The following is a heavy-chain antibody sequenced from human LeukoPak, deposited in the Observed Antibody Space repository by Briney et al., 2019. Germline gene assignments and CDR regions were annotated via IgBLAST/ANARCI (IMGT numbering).Heavy chain of an antibody. CDR2: ISYDEINI. CDR3: GKGAGGGRSAAPLDS. D-gene: IGHD2-2*01. Sequence: GGSLRLSCAASGFTVSSNYMSWVRQAPGEGLEWVAVISYDEINIYYADSVKGRFTISRDISKNTVYLQMNSLSAADTALYYCGKGAGGGRSAAPLDSWGQGTLVTVSS. CDR1: GFTVSSNY. V-gene: IGHV3-30*18. J-gene: IGHJ4*02.